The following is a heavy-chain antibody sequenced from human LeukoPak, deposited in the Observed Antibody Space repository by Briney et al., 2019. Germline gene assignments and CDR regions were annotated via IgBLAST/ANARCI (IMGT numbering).Heavy chain of an antibody. V-gene: IGHV1-18*01. J-gene: IGHJ4*02. CDR2: ISTYNGNT. CDR1: GYTFTTFG. CDR3: ARAVRGYSYAYLPY. D-gene: IGHD5-18*01. Sequence: ASVKVSCKASGYTFTTFGITWVRQAPGQGLEWMGWISTYNGNTNYAQNLQGRVTMTTDTSTSTVYMELRSLTSDDTAVYYCARAVRGYSYAYLPYWGQGTLVTVSS.